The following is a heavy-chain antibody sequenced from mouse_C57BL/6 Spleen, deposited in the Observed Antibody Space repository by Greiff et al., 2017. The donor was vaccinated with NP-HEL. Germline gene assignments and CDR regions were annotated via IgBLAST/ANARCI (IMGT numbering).Heavy chain of an antibody. CDR2: ISDGGSYT. V-gene: IGHV5-4*01. CDR1: GFTFSSYA. J-gene: IGHJ4*01. CDR3: ASVGAQATLMDY. D-gene: IGHD3-2*02. Sequence: EVQLVESGGGLVKPGGSLKLSCAASGFTFSSYAMSWVRQTPEKRLEWVATISDGGSYTYYPDNVKGRFTISRDNAKNNLYLQMSHLKSDDTAMYYCASVGAQATLMDYWGQGTSVTVSS.